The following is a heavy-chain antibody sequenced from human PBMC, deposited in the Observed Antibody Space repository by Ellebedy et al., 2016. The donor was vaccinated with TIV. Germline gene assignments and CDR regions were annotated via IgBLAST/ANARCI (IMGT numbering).Heavy chain of an antibody. CDR2: ISAYNGNT. Sequence: ASVKVSCKASGGTFSSYGISWVRQAPGQGLEWMGWISAYNGNTNYAQKLQGRVTMTTDTSTTTAYMELRSLRSDDTAVYYCARDSSGRNIDYWGQGTLVTVSS. D-gene: IGHD6-19*01. CDR1: GGTFSSYG. J-gene: IGHJ4*02. CDR3: ARDSSGRNIDY. V-gene: IGHV1-18*01.